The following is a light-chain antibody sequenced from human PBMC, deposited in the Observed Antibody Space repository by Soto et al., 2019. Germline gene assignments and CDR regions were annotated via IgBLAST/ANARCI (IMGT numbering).Light chain of an antibody. Sequence: EIVLAQSPVTLSVSPGERATLSCRTSQSISTTLAWYQQKPGQPPRLLIYGASTRATGVPARFSGSGSGTEFTLTIDSLQSEDFAVYYCHQYGSSPQTFGQGTKVDIK. CDR2: GAS. J-gene: IGKJ1*01. CDR3: HQYGSSPQT. CDR1: QSISTT. V-gene: IGKV3-15*01.